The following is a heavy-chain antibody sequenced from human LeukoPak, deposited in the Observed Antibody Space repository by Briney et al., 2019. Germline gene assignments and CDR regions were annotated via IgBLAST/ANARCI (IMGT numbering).Heavy chain of an antibody. V-gene: IGHV3-23*01. CDR3: AKVYYYDSSGSGNDAFDI. D-gene: IGHD3-22*01. J-gene: IGHJ3*02. Sequence: PGGSLRLSCAASGFTFSSYGMSWVRQAPGKGLEWVSAISGSGGSTYYADSVMGRFTISRDNSKNTLYLQMNSLRAEDTAVYYCAKVYYYDSSGSGNDAFDIWGQGTMVTVSS. CDR1: GFTFSSYG. CDR2: ISGSGGST.